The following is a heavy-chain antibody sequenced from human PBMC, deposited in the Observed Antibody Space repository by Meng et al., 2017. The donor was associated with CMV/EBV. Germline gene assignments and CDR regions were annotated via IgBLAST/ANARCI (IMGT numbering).Heavy chain of an antibody. CDR1: GGSISSYY. J-gene: IGHJ5*02. V-gene: IGHV4-4*07. Sequence: QVQWPESGPGLVKPSETLSLTCTVSGGSISSYYWSWIRQPAGKGLEWIGRIYTSGSTNYNPSLKSRVTMSVDTSKNQFSLKLSSVTAADTAVYYCARDLMNCSSTSCANWFDPWGQGTLVTVSS. CDR3: ARDLMNCSSTSCANWFDP. CDR2: IYTSGST. D-gene: IGHD2-2*01.